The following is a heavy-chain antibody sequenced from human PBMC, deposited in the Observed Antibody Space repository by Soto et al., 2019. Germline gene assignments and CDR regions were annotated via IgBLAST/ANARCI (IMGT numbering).Heavy chain of an antibody. D-gene: IGHD2-2*01. CDR2: ISGSGGST. V-gene: IGHV3-23*01. CDR1: GFTFSSYA. Sequence: EVQLLESGGGLVQPGGSLRPSCAASGFTFSSYAMSWVRQAPGKGLESVSAISGSGGSTYYADSVKGRFTISRDNSKNRLLLQMNSLGAGDTAVYYCAKDSIKECSSTSCYYFDYWGQGTLVTVSS. J-gene: IGHJ4*02. CDR3: AKDSIKECSSTSCYYFDY.